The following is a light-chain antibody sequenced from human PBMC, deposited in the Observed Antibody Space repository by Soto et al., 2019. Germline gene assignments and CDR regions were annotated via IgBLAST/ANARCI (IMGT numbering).Light chain of an antibody. CDR2: AAS. Sequence: DLQMTQSPSSLSAFLGDRVTITCRASQSIVTYLNWYLQKPGKAPKLLIYAASNLQSGVPSTFSGSGSGTDFTLTISSLQPEDFATYFCQQSYSTPPWTFGQGTKVDIK. CDR3: QQSYSTPPWT. CDR1: QSIVTY. V-gene: IGKV1-39*01. J-gene: IGKJ1*01.